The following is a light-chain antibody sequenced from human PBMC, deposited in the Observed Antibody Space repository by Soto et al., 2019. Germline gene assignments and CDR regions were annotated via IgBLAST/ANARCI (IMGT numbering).Light chain of an antibody. CDR3: RSYTSSDTNG. CDR1: SSDVGAYNY. V-gene: IGLV2-14*03. J-gene: IGLJ1*01. Sequence: QSALTQPASVSGSPGQSITISCTGTSSDVGAYNYVSWYQQEPGKAPKLMIHDVSNRPSGVSNRFSGSKSGNTASLTISGLQAEDEADYYCRSYTSSDTNGFGTGTKRTVL. CDR2: DVS.